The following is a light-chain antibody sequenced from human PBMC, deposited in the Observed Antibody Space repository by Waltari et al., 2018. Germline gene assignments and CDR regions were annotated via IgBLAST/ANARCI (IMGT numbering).Light chain of an antibody. J-gene: IGLJ2*01. V-gene: IGLV1-47*01. CDR2: RNN. CDR1: SSTTGSNF. CDR3: ATWDDSLNGVV. Sequence: QSLLTQPPSASGPPGQRVTISCSGSSSTTGSNFVYWYQQLPGTAPKVLIYRNNQRPSGVPDRFSGSKLATSASLAISGLRSEDEGDYYCATWDDSLNGVVFGGGTRLTV.